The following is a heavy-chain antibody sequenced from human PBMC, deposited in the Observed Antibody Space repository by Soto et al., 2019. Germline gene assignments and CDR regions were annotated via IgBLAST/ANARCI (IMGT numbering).Heavy chain of an antibody. Sequence: PSETLSLTCTVSGDSINNFYWSWIRQPAGKGLEWIGLIYSSGSTNYNSALASRVTMSVDTSKNQFSLILTSVTAADTAVYYCAKDEGQCSSGWYLNWGQGTLVTVSS. J-gene: IGHJ4*02. CDR2: IYSSGST. CDR3: AKDEGQCSSGWYLN. D-gene: IGHD6-19*01. V-gene: IGHV4-4*07. CDR1: GDSINNFY.